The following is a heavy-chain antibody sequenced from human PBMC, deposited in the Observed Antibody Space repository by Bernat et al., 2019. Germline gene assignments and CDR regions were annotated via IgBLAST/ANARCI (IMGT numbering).Heavy chain of an antibody. CDR3: ARILTHCGGDCYSDSLVRWFDP. CDR1: GFSLSNARMG. J-gene: IGHJ5*02. Sequence: QVTLKESGPVLVKPTETLTLTCTVSGFSLSNARMGVSWIRQPPGKALEWLAHIFSNDEKSYSTSLKSRLTISKDTSKSQVVLTMTNMDPVDTATYYCARILTHCGGDCYSDSLVRWFDPWGQGTLVTVPP. V-gene: IGHV2-26*01. D-gene: IGHD2-21*02. CDR2: IFSNDEK.